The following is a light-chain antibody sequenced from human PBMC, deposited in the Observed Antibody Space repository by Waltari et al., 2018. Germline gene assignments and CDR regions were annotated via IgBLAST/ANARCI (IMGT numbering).Light chain of an antibody. J-gene: IGLJ1*01. CDR3: CSYAGLGIYV. V-gene: IGLV2-23*02. CDR1: SSDVGNYNL. Sequence: QSGLTQPASVSGSPGQSIPAPGPGHSSDVGNYNLSSWYQQYPGKSPRLMVYEVTKRTSGVSDRFFGSKSGNTASLTISGLQSEDEADYYCCSYAGLGIYVFGTGTKVTVL. CDR2: EVT.